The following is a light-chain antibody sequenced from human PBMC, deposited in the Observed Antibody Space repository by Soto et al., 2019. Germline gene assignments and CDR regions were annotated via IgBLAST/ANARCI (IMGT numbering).Light chain of an antibody. CDR3: QQYNKWPRT. CDR2: GAS. J-gene: IGKJ1*01. CDR1: QSVSIT. V-gene: IGKV3-15*01. Sequence: EIVITQSPATLSVSPGERATLSCRANQSVSITLAWYQQKPGQAPRLLIYGASTRATGIPARFSGSGSGTEFTLTISSLQSEDFAVYYCQQYNKWPRTFGQGTKVDIK.